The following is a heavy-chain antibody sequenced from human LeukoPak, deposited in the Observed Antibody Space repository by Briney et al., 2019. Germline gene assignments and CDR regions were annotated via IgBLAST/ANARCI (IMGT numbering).Heavy chain of an antibody. CDR3: ARDPVPYYYGSGTPS. CDR1: GGSISSGSYY. CDR2: IYYSGST. V-gene: IGHV4-39*07. Sequence: SATLSLTCTVSGGSISSGSYYWGWIRPPPGKGLEWIGSIYYSGSTYHNPSLKSRVTISLDTSKNQFSLKLSSVTAADTAVYYCARDPVPYYYGSGTPSWGQGTLVTVSS. D-gene: IGHD3-10*01. J-gene: IGHJ5*02.